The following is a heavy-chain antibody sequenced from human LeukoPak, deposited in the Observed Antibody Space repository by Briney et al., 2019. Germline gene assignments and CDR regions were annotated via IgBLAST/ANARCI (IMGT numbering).Heavy chain of an antibody. V-gene: IGHV3-74*01. CDR2: INSDGSST. Sequence: QPGGSLRLSCAASGLTFSCYWMHWVRQAPGKGLVWVSRINSDGSSTSYADSVKGRFTVSRDNAKNTLYLQMNSLRAEDTAVYYCACIAVAGTGSDYWGQGTPVTVSS. J-gene: IGHJ4*02. D-gene: IGHD6-19*01. CDR1: GLTFSCYW. CDR3: ACIAVAGTGSDY.